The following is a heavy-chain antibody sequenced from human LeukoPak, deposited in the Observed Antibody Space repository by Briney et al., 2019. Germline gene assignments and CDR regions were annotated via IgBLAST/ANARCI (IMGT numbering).Heavy chain of an antibody. CDR2: ANPKSGAT. Sequence: ASVKVSCKASGGTFSSYAISWVRQAPGQGLEWMGWANPKSGATQYAQKFEGRVTMTRDTSISTAYMELSSLTSGDTAVYYCAKSGRLGGISLAHSLDYWGQGSLVTVSS. J-gene: IGHJ4*02. CDR1: GGTFSSYA. V-gene: IGHV1-2*02. D-gene: IGHD3-16*02. CDR3: AKSGRLGGISLAHSLDY.